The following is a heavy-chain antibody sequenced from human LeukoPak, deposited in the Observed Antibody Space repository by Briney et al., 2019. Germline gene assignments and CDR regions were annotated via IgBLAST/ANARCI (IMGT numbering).Heavy chain of an antibody. V-gene: IGHV4-34*01. CDR3: VSLAEGESGRGS. D-gene: IGHD3-10*01. J-gene: IGHJ5*02. CDR1: GGSFSGYY. Sequence: PSETLSLTCAVYGGSFSGYYWSWIRQPPGKGLEWIGEINHSGSTNYNPSLKSRVTISVDTSKNQFSLKLSSVTAADTAMFYCVSLAEGESGRGSWGQGTLVTVSS. CDR2: INHSGST.